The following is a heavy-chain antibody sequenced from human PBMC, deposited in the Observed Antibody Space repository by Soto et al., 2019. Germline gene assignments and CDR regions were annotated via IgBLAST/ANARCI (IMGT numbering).Heavy chain of an antibody. J-gene: IGHJ4*02. V-gene: IGHV4-59*08. Sequence: QVQLQESGPGLVKPSETLSLTCTVSGGSIGSHYWSWIRPPPGEGLEWIGRASYSGSPSYNPSLKSRVTISIDTSKNQFSLKLTSVTAADTAVYYCARQWGGDYWGQGILVTVSS. CDR2: ASYSGSP. CDR1: GGSIGSHY. CDR3: ARQWGGDY. D-gene: IGHD3-16*01.